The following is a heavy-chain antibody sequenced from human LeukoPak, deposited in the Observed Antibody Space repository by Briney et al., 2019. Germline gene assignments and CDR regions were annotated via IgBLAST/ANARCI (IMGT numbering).Heavy chain of an antibody. J-gene: IGHJ4*02. CDR1: GYTFTSYG. D-gene: IGHD2-2*01. CDR3: TRVGVEAGPAYCSSTSCPIDY. CDR2: ISAYNGNT. V-gene: IGHV1-18*01. Sequence: ASVKVSCKASGYTFTSYGISWVRQAPGQGLEWMGWISAYNGNTNYAQKLQGRVTMTTDTSTSTAYMELRSLRSDDTAVYYCTRVGVEAGPAYCSSTSCPIDYWGQGTLVTVSS.